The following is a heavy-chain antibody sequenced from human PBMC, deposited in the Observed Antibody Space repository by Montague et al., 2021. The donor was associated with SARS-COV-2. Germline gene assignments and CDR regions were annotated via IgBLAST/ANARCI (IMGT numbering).Heavy chain of an antibody. CDR1: GYTLTELS. V-gene: IGHV1-24*01. Sequence: SVKVSCKASGYTLTELSMHWVRQAPGKGLEWMGGFDPEDGETIYAQKFQGRVTMTEDTSTDTAYMELSSLRSEDTAVYYCVSGSAIFGVVIMSRGNGGYYFDYWGQGTLVTVSS. CDR2: FDPEDGET. D-gene: IGHD3-3*01. J-gene: IGHJ4*02. CDR3: VSGSAIFGVVIMSRGNGGYYFDY.